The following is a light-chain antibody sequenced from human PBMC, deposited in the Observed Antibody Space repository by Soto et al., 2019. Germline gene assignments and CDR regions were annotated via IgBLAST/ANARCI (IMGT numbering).Light chain of an antibody. Sequence: QSALTQPASVSGSPGQSIAISCPGTFSDVGGYDYVSWYQQHPDKAPNLMIYEVTKRPSGVSNRFSGSKSGNTASLTISGLQPEDEADYYCSSHTSGSTRVFGSGTKLTVL. CDR3: SSHTSGSTRV. CDR1: FSDVGGYDY. J-gene: IGLJ1*01. CDR2: EVT. V-gene: IGLV2-14*01.